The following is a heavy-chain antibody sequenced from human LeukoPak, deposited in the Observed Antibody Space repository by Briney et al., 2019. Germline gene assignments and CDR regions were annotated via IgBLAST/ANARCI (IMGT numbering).Heavy chain of an antibody. CDR2: IRSKANSYAT. V-gene: IGHV3-73*01. CDR3: TRHPSSSSS. J-gene: IGHJ4*02. D-gene: IGHD6-6*01. Sequence: GGSLRLSCAASGFTFSGSAMDWVRRASGKGLEWVGRIRSKANSYATAYAASVKGRFTISRDDSKNTAYLQMNSLKTEDTAVYYCTRHPSSSSSWGQGTLVTVSS. CDR1: GFTFSGSA.